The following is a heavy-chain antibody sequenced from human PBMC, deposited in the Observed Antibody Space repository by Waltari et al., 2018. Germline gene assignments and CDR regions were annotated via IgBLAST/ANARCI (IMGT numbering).Heavy chain of an antibody. Sequence: QLQLQESGPGLVKPSETLSLTCTVSGGSISSSSYYWGWIRQPPGKGLEWIGSIYYSGSTYDNPSRKSRVTRSVDTSKNQFSLKLSSVTAADTAVYYCARHRRDYYDSSGYPKDWGQGTLVTVSS. CDR3: ARHRRDYYDSSGYPKD. CDR2: IYYSGST. J-gene: IGHJ4*02. D-gene: IGHD3-22*01. V-gene: IGHV4-39*01. CDR1: GGSISSSSYY.